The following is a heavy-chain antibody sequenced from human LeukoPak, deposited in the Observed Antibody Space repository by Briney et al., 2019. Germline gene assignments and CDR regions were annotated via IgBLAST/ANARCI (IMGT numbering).Heavy chain of an antibody. D-gene: IGHD2-15*01. CDR3: ARVVVVAARGDWFDP. CDR1: GGSISSYY. CDR2: IYYSGST. Sequence: SETLSLTCTVSGGSISSYYWSWIRQPPGKGLERIGYIYYSGSTNYNPSLKSRVTISVDTSKNQFSLKLSSVTAADTAVYYCARVVVVAARGDWFDPWGQGTLVTVSS. V-gene: IGHV4-59*01. J-gene: IGHJ5*02.